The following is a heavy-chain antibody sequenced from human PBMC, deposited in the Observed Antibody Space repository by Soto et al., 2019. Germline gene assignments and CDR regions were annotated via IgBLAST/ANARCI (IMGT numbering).Heavy chain of an antibody. CDR1: GGTFSSYA. CDR2: IIPIFGTA. D-gene: IGHD4-17*01. J-gene: IGHJ4*02. V-gene: IGHV1-69*13. Sequence: GASVKVSCKASGGTFSSYAISWVRQAPGQGLEWMGGIIPIFGTANYAQKFQGRVTITADESTSTAYMELSSLRSEDTAVYYCARDLGEDYGGTHDYWGQGTLVTVSS. CDR3: ARDLGEDYGGTHDY.